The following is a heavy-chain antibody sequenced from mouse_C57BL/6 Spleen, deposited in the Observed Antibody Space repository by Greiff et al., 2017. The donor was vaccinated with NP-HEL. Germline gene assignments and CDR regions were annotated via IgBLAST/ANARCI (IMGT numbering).Heavy chain of an antibody. CDR3: ALYGSSQRYFDY. CDR2: IDPEDGET. CDR1: GFNIKDYY. J-gene: IGHJ2*01. Sequence: EVKVEESGAELVKPGASVKLSCTASGFNIKDYYMHWVKQRTEQGLEWIGRIDPEDGETKYAPKFQGKATITADTSANTAYLQPSSLPSEDTAVYYCALYGSSQRYFDYWGQGTTLTVSS. V-gene: IGHV14-2*01. D-gene: IGHD1-1*01.